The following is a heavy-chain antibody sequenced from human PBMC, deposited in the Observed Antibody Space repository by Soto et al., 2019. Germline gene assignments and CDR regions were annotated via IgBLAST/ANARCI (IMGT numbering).Heavy chain of an antibody. CDR2: IIPIFGTA. D-gene: IGHD3-22*01. CDR3: ARSANYYDSSGYFLFFDY. J-gene: IGHJ4*02. V-gene: IGHV1-69*01. Sequence: QVQLVQSGAEVKKPGSSVKVSCKASGGTFSSYAISWVRQAPGQGLEWMAGIIPIFGTANYAQKFQGRVTITADESTSTAYMELSSLRSEDTAVYYCARSANYYDSSGYFLFFDYWGQGTLVTVSS. CDR1: GGTFSSYA.